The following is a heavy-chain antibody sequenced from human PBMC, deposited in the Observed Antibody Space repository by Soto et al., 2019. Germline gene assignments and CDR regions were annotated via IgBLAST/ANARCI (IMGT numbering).Heavy chain of an antibody. D-gene: IGHD3-10*01. CDR3: ARESGYYGSGTYYNGNDYFDY. CDR1: GGSISSGDYY. CDR2: IYYSGST. J-gene: IGHJ4*02. Sequence: SETLSLTCTVSGGSISSGDYYWSWIRQPPGKGLEWIGYIYYSGSTYYNPSLKSRVTISVDTSKNQFSLKLSSVTAADTAVYYCARESGYYGSGTYYNGNDYFDYWGQGTLVTVSS. V-gene: IGHV4-30-4*01.